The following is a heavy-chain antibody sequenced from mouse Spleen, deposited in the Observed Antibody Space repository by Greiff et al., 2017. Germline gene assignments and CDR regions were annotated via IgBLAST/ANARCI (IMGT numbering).Heavy chain of an antibody. CDR1: GYAFTNYL. V-gene: IGHV1-54*01. J-gene: IGHJ3*01. Sequence: QVQLQQSGAELVRPGTSVKVSCKASGYAFTNYLIEWVKQRPGQGLEWIGVINPGSGGTNYNEKFKGKATLTADKSSSTAYMQLSSLTSEDSAVYFCAINSLLRLPGFAYWGQGTLVTVSA. CDR3: AINSLLRLPGFAY. CDR2: INPGSGGT. D-gene: IGHD1-2*01.